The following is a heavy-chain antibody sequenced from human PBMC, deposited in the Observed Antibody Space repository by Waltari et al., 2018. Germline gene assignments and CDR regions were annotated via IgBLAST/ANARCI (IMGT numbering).Heavy chain of an antibody. CDR1: GGSFSGYY. CDR2: INHSGST. Sequence: QVQLQQWGAGLLKPSETLSLTCAVSGGSFSGYYWSWIRQPPGKGLEWIGEINHSGSTNYNPSLKSRVTISVDTSKNQFSLKLSAVTAADTAVYYCARGLIVAGSDYMDVWGKGTTVTISS. J-gene: IGHJ6*03. CDR3: ARGLIVAGSDYMDV. D-gene: IGHD2-15*01. V-gene: IGHV4-34*01.